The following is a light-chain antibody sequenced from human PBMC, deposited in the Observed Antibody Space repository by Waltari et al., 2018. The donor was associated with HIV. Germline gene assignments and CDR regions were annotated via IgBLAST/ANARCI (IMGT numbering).Light chain of an antibody. J-gene: IGLJ3*02. V-gene: IGLV1-40*03. Sequence: QSVLTQPPSVSGAPGQRVTVSCTGHGSNIGANYDVQCYQLLPGSAPTLLIHPNTGRPSGVPDRFAGSKSGASASLAITGLQAEDEGDYYCQSFDSGLSAWVFGGGTKLTVL. CDR3: QSFDSGLSAWV. CDR1: GSNIGANYD. CDR2: PNT.